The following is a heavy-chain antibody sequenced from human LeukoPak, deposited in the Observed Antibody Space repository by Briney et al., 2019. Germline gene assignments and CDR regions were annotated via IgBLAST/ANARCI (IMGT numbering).Heavy chain of an antibody. V-gene: IGHV3-30*18. D-gene: IGHD5-12*01. CDR2: ISYDGSNK. J-gene: IGHJ4*02. CDR3: AKSVASDAY. Sequence: GGSLRLSCAASGFTLNSYGMHWVRQAPGKGLEWVAVISYDGSNKYYADFVKGRFTISRDNSKNTLSLQMNGLIPEDTAVYYCAKSVASDAYWGQGTLVTVSS. CDR1: GFTLNSYG.